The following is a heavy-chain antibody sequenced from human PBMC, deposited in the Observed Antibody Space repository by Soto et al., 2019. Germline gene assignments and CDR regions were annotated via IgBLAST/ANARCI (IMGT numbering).Heavy chain of an antibody. Sequence: PVGPLRLSCAASGFTFSSYAMSWVRQAPGKGLEWVSAISGSGGSTYYADSVKGRFTISRDNSKNTLYLQMNSLRAEDTAVYYCAKASIAAAGYPDYYYGMDVWGQGTTVTVSS. V-gene: IGHV3-23*01. J-gene: IGHJ6*02. CDR1: GFTFSSYA. CDR2: ISGSGGST. CDR3: AKASIAAAGYPDYYYGMDV. D-gene: IGHD6-13*01.